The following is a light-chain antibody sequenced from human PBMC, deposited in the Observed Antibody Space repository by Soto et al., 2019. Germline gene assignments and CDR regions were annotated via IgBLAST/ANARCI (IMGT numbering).Light chain of an antibody. CDR2: AAS. Sequence: IPLTQSPSSLSASVGDRVTITCRASQGISSYLAWYQQKPGKAPKLLISAASTLQSGVPSRFSGSGSGTYFILTISSLQPEDFATYYCQQLNSYPRTFGQGTEVEIQ. V-gene: IGKV1-9*01. CDR1: QGISSY. J-gene: IGKJ1*01. CDR3: QQLNSYPRT.